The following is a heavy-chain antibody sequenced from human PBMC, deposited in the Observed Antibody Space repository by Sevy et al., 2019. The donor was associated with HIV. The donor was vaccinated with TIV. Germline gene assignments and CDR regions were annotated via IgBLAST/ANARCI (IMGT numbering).Heavy chain of an antibody. Sequence: GGSLRLSCAASGFTVSSNYMSWVRQAPGKGLEWVSVIYTGGSTYYADSVKDRFTISRDNNKNTWFLQMNSLRDEDTAVYYCARGGGAYCGDNCIRAIEYWGQGTLVTVSS. D-gene: IGHD2-21*02. CDR3: ARGGGAYCGDNCIRAIEY. J-gene: IGHJ4*02. CDR1: GFTVSSNY. V-gene: IGHV3-53*01. CDR2: IYTGGST.